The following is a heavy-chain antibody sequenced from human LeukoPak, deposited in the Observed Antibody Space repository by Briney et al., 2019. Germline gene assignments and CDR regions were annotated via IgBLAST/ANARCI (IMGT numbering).Heavy chain of an antibody. CDR1: GYSFTTYW. V-gene: IGHV5-51*01. D-gene: IGHD6-13*01. CDR2: IYPGDSDT. CDR3: ARDAALRTLDY. Sequence: PGESLKISCKGSGYSFTTYWIGWVRQMPGKGLEWMGIIYPGDSDTTYSPSFQGQVTISADKSITTAYLQWSSLKASDTAMYFCARDAALRTLDYWGQGTLVTVSS. J-gene: IGHJ4*02.